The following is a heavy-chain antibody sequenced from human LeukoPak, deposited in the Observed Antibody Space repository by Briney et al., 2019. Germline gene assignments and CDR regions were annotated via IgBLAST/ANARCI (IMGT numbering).Heavy chain of an antibody. CDR3: ARAGYDILTGEENWFDP. Sequence: SETLSLTCTVSGGSINSNSFYWGWIRQPPGKGLEWIGSMYYSGSTYYNPSLKSRVTISVDTSKNQFSLKLSSVTAADTAVYYCARAGYDILTGEENWFDPWGQGTLVTVSS. D-gene: IGHD3-9*01. CDR1: GGSINSNSFY. CDR2: MYYSGST. V-gene: IGHV4-39*01. J-gene: IGHJ5*02.